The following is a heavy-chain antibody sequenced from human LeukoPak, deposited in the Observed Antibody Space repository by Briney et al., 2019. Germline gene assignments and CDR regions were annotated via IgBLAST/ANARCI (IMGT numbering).Heavy chain of an antibody. CDR3: AKYSRVDTTRDLDY. CDR2: ISGSGGST. Sequence: GGSLRLSCAASGFTFSSYAMSWVRQAPGKGLEWVSAISGSGGSTYHAAPVKGRFTISRDNSKNTLYLQMISLRAEDTAVYYCAKYSRVDTTRDLDYWGQGTLVTVSS. CDR1: GFTFSSYA. V-gene: IGHV3-23*01. J-gene: IGHJ4*02. D-gene: IGHD5-12*01.